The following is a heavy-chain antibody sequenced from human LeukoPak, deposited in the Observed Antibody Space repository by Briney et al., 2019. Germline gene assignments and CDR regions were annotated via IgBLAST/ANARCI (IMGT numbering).Heavy chain of an antibody. CDR1: GGSITSSSYY. J-gene: IGHJ6*02. CDR3: AISYYGAITMVRGAPYYYYYGMDV. D-gene: IGHD3-10*01. Sequence: SETLSLTCSVSGGSITSSSYYWGWIRQPPEKGLEWIGSIYYTGGTNYSPSLKSRVTISVDTSKNQFSLKLSSVTAADTAVYYCAISYYGAITMVRGAPYYYYYGMDVWGQGTTVTVSS. CDR2: IYYTGGT. V-gene: IGHV4-39*07.